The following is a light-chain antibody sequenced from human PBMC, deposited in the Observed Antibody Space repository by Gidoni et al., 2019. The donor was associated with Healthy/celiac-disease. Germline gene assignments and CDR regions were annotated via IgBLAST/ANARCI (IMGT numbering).Light chain of an antibody. Sequence: DIQMTQSPSSLSASLGDRVTIPCRASQGIRNYLAWYQQKPGKVPKLLIYAASALQSGVPSRFSGSGSGTDFTLKISSVQPEDVATYYCQKDNSAPFTFGGGTKVEIK. CDR3: QKDNSAPFT. CDR2: AAS. V-gene: IGKV1-27*01. CDR1: QGIRNY. J-gene: IGKJ4*01.